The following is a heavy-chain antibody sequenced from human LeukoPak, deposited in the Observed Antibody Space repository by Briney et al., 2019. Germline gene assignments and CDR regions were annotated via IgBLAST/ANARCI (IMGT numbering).Heavy chain of an antibody. V-gene: IGHV4-59*01. CDR3: ARNPPGIRQNAFDI. Sequence: SETLSLTCTVSGGSINNYYWNWVRQPPGKGLEWIGYIYNSGSTSGSTNYNPSLKSRVTISGDTSKNQFSLKLTSVTAADTAVYYCARNPPGIRQNAFDIWGQGAMVTASS. CDR1: GGSINNYY. J-gene: IGHJ3*02. CDR2: IYNSGST.